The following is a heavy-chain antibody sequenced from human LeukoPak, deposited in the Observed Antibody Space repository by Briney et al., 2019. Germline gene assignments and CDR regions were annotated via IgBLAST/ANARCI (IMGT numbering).Heavy chain of an antibody. CDR2: INPNSGGT. CDR1: GYTFTGYY. Sequence: ASVKVSCKASGYTFTGYYMHWVRQAPGQGLEWMGWINPNSGGTNYAQKCQGRVTMTRDTSISTAYMELSRLRSDDTAVYYCARGGREGYYDSSGYYPCIVYWGQGTLVTVSS. D-gene: IGHD3-22*01. J-gene: IGHJ4*02. CDR3: ARGGREGYYDSSGYYPCIVY. V-gene: IGHV1-2*02.